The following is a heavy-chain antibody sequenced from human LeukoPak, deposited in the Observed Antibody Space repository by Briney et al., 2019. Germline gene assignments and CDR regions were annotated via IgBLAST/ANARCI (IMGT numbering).Heavy chain of an antibody. CDR3: ARDQTKTYGDTVY. CDR1: GFTFSSYS. Sequence: GGSLRLSCAASGFTFSSYSMNWVRQAPGKGLEWVSYISSSSSTIYYADSVKGRSTISRDNAKNSLYLQMNSLRAEDTAVYYCARDQTKTYGDTVYWGQGTLVTVSS. D-gene: IGHD4-17*01. CDR2: ISSSSSTI. J-gene: IGHJ4*02. V-gene: IGHV3-48*01.